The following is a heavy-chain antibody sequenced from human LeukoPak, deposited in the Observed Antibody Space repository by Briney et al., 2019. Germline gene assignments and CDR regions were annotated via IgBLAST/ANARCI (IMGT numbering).Heavy chain of an antibody. D-gene: IGHD6-6*01. CDR2: IYYSGST. Sequence: SETLSLTCTVSGGSISSYYWSWLRQPPGKGLEWIGYIYYSGSTNYNPSLKSRVTISVDTSKNQFSLKLSSVTAADTAVYYCAREEFGYSSSFDYWGQGTLVTVSS. J-gene: IGHJ4*02. CDR1: GGSISSYY. V-gene: IGHV4-59*12. CDR3: AREEFGYSSSFDY.